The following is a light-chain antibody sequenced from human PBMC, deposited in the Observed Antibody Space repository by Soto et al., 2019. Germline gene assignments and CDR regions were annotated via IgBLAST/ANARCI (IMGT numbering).Light chain of an antibody. CDR1: SSDVGGYNY. J-gene: IGLJ1*01. CDR2: AVT. V-gene: IGLV2-14*01. Sequence: QSVLAQPASVSGSPGQSITISCTVTSSDVGGYNYVSWYQQHPGKAPKLIIYAVTNRPSGVSIRFSGSKSGNTASLTISGLQAEDEADYYCCSYTSSTTYVFGPGTKATLL. CDR3: CSYTSSTTYV.